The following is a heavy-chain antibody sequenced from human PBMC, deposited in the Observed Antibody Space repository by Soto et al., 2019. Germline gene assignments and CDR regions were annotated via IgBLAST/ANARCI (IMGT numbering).Heavy chain of an antibody. Sequence: GGSLRLSCAASGFTFDDYAMHWVRQAPGKGLEWVSGISWNSGSIGYADSVKGRFTISRDNAKNSLYLQMNSLRAEDTALYYCAKDYCSGGSCYLVAFDIWGQGTMVTVSS. CDR1: GFTFDDYA. D-gene: IGHD2-15*01. V-gene: IGHV3-9*01. CDR3: AKDYCSGGSCYLVAFDI. CDR2: ISWNSGSI. J-gene: IGHJ3*02.